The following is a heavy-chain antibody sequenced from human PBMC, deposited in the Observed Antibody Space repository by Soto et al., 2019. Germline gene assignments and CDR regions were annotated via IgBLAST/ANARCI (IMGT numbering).Heavy chain of an antibody. CDR3: ARHHVGSESYYYYYGMDV. J-gene: IGHJ6*02. CDR1: GGSISSSSYY. D-gene: IGHD2-15*01. V-gene: IGHV4-39*01. Sequence: SLTCTVSGGSISSSSYYWGWIRQPPGKGLEWIGSIYYSGSTYYNPSLKSRVTISVDTSKNQFSLKLSSVTAADTAVYYCARHHVGSESYYYYYGMDVWGQGTTVTVSS. CDR2: IYYSGST.